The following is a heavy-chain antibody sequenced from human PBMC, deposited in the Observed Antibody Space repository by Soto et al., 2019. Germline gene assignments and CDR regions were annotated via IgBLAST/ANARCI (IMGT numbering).Heavy chain of an antibody. Sequence: SETLSLTCSVSGGSINSSSYFWGRVRQPPGKGLEWIGSIYYSGSTYYNPSLRSRVTISVDTSKNQFSLKLSSVTAADTAVFYCARHYSSGSRNWFDPWGQGTLVT. J-gene: IGHJ5*02. CDR1: GGSINSSSYF. V-gene: IGHV4-39*01. CDR3: ARHYSSGSRNWFDP. CDR2: IYYSGST. D-gene: IGHD6-19*01.